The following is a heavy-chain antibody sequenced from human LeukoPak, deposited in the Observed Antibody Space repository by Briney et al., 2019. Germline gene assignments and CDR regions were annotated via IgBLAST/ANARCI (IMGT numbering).Heavy chain of an antibody. CDR1: GFTFSSYW. CDR2: IKQDGSEK. D-gene: IGHD5-18*01. Sequence: GGSLRLSCAASGFTFSSYWMSWVRQAPGKGLEWVANIKQDGSEKYYVDSVRGRFTISRDNAKNSLYLQMNSLRAEDTAVYYCAKVGYSYGYVHYFDYWGQGTLVTVSS. J-gene: IGHJ4*02. CDR3: AKVGYSYGYVHYFDY. V-gene: IGHV3-7*03.